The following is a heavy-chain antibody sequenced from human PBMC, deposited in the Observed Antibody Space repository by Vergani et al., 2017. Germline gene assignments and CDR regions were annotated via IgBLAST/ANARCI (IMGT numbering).Heavy chain of an antibody. Sequence: QVQLVESGGGVVQPGRSLRLSCAASGFTFSSYGMHWVRQAPGKGLEWVAVIWYDGSNKYYADSVKGRFTISRDNSKNTLYLQMNSLRAEDTAVYYCARDVGDPPFPPSDYWGQGTLVTVSS. V-gene: IGHV3-33*01. J-gene: IGHJ4*02. CDR1: GFTFSSYG. CDR2: IWYDGSNK. D-gene: IGHD2-21*02. CDR3: ARDVGDPPFPPSDY.